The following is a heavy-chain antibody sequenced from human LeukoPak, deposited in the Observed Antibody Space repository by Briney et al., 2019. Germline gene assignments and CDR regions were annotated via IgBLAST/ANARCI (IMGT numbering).Heavy chain of an antibody. J-gene: IGHJ4*02. CDR3: AREGDGYNSFDY. CDR2: INSDGSST. D-gene: IGHD5-24*01. Sequence: PGGSLRLSCAASGFTFSSYWMHWVRQAPGKGLVWVSRINSDGSSTSYADSVKGRFTISRDNARNTLYLQMNSLRAEDTAVYYCAREGDGYNSFDYWGQGTLVTVSS. V-gene: IGHV3-74*01. CDR1: GFTFSSYW.